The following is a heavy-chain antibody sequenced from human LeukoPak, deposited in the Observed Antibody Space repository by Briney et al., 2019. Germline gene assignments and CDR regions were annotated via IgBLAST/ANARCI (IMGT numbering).Heavy chain of an antibody. CDR3: ARVELAPYNYYMDV. V-gene: IGHV3-48*03. D-gene: IGHD1-7*01. Sequence: GQSLRLSCADSGFSISSYEMSWVRQAPGKGLEWVSYISSSGSTIYYADSVKDRCTISRENANNTLYSRMNSLRAEDTAVYYCARVELAPYNYYMDVWGKGTTVTVSS. CDR2: ISSSGSTI. CDR1: GFSISSYE. J-gene: IGHJ6*03.